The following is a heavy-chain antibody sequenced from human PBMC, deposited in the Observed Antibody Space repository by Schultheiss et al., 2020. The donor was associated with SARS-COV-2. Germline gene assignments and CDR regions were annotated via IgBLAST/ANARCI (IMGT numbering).Heavy chain of an antibody. CDR1: GGSISSYY. V-gene: IGHV4-59*12. CDR3: ARVHGYEDYVWGSYRAYFDY. Sequence: SETLSLTCTVSGGSISSYYWSWIRQPPGKGLEWIGYIYYSGSTNYNPSLKSRVTISVDTSKNQFSLKLSSVTAADTAVYYCARVHGYEDYVWGSYRAYFDYWGQGALVTVSS. CDR2: IYYSGST. D-gene: IGHD3-16*02. J-gene: IGHJ4*02.